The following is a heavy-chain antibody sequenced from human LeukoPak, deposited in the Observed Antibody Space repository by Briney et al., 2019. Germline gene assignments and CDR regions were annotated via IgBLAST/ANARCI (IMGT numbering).Heavy chain of an antibody. CDR1: GGSISSYY. CDR3: ARDKYYDFWSGYYKEGGYYYGMDV. J-gene: IGHJ6*02. Sequence: SETLSLTCTVSGGSISSYYWSWIRQPPGTGLEWIGYIYYSGSTNYNLSLKSRVTISVDTSKNQFSLKLSSVTAADTAVYYCARDKYYDFWSGYYKEGGYYYGMDVWGQGTTVTVSS. D-gene: IGHD3-3*01. CDR2: IYYSGST. V-gene: IGHV4-59*01.